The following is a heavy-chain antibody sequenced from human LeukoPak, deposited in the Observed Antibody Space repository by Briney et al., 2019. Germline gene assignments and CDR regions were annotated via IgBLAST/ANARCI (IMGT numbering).Heavy chain of an antibody. J-gene: IGHJ5*02. Sequence: GGSLRLSCAASGFTFNTYSMNWVRQAPGKGLEWVGRIRSNSDGGTIDYAAPVKGRFTLSRDDSKTTLYLQMNSLQTEDTAVYYCATDFYDSTWGQGTLVTVSS. V-gene: IGHV3-15*07. D-gene: IGHD3-22*01. CDR1: GFTFNTYS. CDR3: ATDFYDST. CDR2: IRSNSDGGTI.